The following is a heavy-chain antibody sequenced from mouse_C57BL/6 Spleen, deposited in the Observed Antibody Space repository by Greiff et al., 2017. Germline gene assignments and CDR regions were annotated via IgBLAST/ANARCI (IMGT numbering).Heavy chain of an antibody. D-gene: IGHD3-2*02. Sequence: QVQLQQPGAELVKPGASVKLSCKASGYTFTSYWMKWVKQRPGQGLEWIGEIDPSDSYTNYNQKFKGKATLTVDISSSTAYMQLSSLTSEDSAVYYCARRELRLIDYWGQGTTLTVSS. CDR3: ARRELRLIDY. CDR2: IDPSDSYT. CDR1: GYTFTSYW. J-gene: IGHJ2*01. V-gene: IGHV1-50*01.